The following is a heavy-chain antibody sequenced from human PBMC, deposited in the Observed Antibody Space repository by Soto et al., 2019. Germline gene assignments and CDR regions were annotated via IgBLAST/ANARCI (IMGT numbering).Heavy chain of an antibody. D-gene: IGHD6-19*01. CDR3: ARFTPAGVYYYYGMDV. J-gene: IGHJ6*02. CDR2: ISGSGAGTT. V-gene: IGHV3-23*01. Sequence: GGSLRLSCAASGFTFSSYAMSWVRQAPGKGLEWVSAISGSGAGTTYYADSVKGRFTISRDNSKNTLYLQMNSLRAEDTAVYYCARFTPAGVYYYYGMDVWGQGTTVTVSS. CDR1: GFTFSSYA.